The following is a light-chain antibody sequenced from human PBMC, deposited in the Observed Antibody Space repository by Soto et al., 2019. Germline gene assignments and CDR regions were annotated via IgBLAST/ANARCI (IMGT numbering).Light chain of an antibody. Sequence: DIQMTQSPSTLSGSVGDRVTITCRASQTISSWLAWYQQKPGKAPKLLIYKASHLESGVPSRFSGSGSGTEFTLTISSLQPGDFATYYCQHYNTYPWTFGQGTKVEIK. CDR3: QHYNTYPWT. J-gene: IGKJ1*01. CDR1: QTISSW. CDR2: KAS. V-gene: IGKV1-5*03.